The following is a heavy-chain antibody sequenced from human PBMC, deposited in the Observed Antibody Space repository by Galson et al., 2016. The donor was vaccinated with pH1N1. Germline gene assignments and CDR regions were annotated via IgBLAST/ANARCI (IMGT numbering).Heavy chain of an antibody. CDR2: IDPSDGGT. Sequence: SVKVSCKASGYTFTRYYFHWVRQAPGQGLEWMGVIDPSDGGTTYAQKFQARVTMTRDTSTSTVYVEVYSLKSEDTAVDYCTRDLGRLRDYWGQGTLVTVSS. V-gene: IGHV1-46*03. CDR1: GYTFTRYY. J-gene: IGHJ4*02. CDR3: TRDLGRLRDY. D-gene: IGHD1-26*01.